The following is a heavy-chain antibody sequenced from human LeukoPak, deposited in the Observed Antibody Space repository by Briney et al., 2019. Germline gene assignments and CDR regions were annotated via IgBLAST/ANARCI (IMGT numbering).Heavy chain of an antibody. J-gene: IGHJ4*02. V-gene: IGHV3-11*01. CDR2: ISSSGSTI. CDR3: ARVFEDVPQFDY. D-gene: IGHD3-3*01. Sequence: PGGSLRLSCAASGFTFSDCYMSWIRQAPGKGLEWVSYISSSGSTIYYADSVKGRFTISRDNAKNSLYLQMNSLRAEDTAVYNCARVFEDVPQFDYWGQGTLVTVSS. CDR1: GFTFSDCY.